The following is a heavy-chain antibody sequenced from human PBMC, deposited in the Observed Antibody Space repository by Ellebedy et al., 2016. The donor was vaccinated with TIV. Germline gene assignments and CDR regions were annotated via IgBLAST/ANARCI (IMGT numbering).Heavy chain of an antibody. Sequence: GESLKISCAASGFTFDDYAMHWVRQGPGKGLEWVANINQEGSEKNYVDSVKGRFTISRDNAKNSLFLQMNSLRADDTAVYYCARDRGSGSYPGTDSHFDSWGQGALVTVST. J-gene: IGHJ4*02. D-gene: IGHD3-10*01. CDR1: GFTFDDYA. CDR3: ARDRGSGSYPGTDSHFDS. CDR2: INQEGSEK. V-gene: IGHV3-7*01.